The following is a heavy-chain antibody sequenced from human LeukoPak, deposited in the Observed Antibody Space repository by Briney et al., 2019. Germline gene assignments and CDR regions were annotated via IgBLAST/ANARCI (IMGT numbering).Heavy chain of an antibody. Sequence: ASVKVSCKASGYTFTSYGISWVRQAPGQGLEWMGWISAYNGNTKYAQKLQGRVTLTTDTATGTAYMELRSLRSDDTAVYYCARDHSSSWYDYYYYGMDVWGQGTTVTVSS. CDR2: ISAYNGNT. CDR3: ARDHSSSWYDYYYYGMDV. CDR1: GYTFTSYG. D-gene: IGHD6-13*01. V-gene: IGHV1-18*01. J-gene: IGHJ6*02.